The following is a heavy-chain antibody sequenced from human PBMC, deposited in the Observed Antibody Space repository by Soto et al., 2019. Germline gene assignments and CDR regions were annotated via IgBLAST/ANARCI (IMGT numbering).Heavy chain of an antibody. V-gene: IGHV3-23*01. CDR2: ISAAGGNT. CDR3: AKVRRDSESGSSLC. CDR1: GFTFSSYA. J-gene: IGHJ4*02. Sequence: EVQLLESGGGLVQPGGSLRLSCAASGFTFSSYAMTWVRQAPGKGLEWVSAISAAGGNTYYADSVKGRFTISRDNSKNTLYLQMNSLRAEDTAVYYCAKVRRDSESGSSLCWGQGTLVSVSS. D-gene: IGHD1-26*01.